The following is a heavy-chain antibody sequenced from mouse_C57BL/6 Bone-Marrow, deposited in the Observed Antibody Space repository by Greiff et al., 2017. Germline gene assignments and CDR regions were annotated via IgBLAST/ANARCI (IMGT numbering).Heavy chain of an antibody. CDR3: ARRGNWDRNYFDY. CDR2: IDPSDSYT. V-gene: IGHV1-69*01. CDR1: GYTFTSYW. D-gene: IGHD4-1*01. Sequence: QVQLKQPGAELVMPGASVKLSCKASGYTFTSYWMHWVKQRPGQGLEWIGEIDPSDSYTNYNQKFKGKSTLTVDKSSSTAYMQLSSLTSEDSAVYYCARRGNWDRNYFDYWGQGTTLTVSA. J-gene: IGHJ2*01.